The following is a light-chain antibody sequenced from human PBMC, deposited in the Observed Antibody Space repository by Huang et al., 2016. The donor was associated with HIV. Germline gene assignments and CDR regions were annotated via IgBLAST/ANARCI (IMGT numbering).Light chain of an antibody. CDR2: AVS. V-gene: IGKV3-15*01. J-gene: IGKJ1*01. CDR1: QSVSSN. Sequence: EIVMTQSPATLSVSPGERATLSCRASQSVSSNLAWYQQKAGQAPRLLMYAVSTRDTGSPARFSGIGSGTEFTLTISSLQSEDFAVYYCQQYNNWPQTFGQGTKVEIK. CDR3: QQYNNWPQT.